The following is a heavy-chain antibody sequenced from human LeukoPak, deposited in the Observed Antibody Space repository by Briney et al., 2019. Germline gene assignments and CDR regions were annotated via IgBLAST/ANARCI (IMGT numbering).Heavy chain of an antibody. Sequence: SETLSLTCAVYGGSFSGYYWSWIRQPPGKGLEWIGEINHSGSTNYNPSLKSRVTISVDTSKNQFSLKLSSVTAADTAVYYCVVVGARGYFDYWGQGTLVTVSS. CDR2: INHSGST. V-gene: IGHV4-34*01. CDR3: VVVGARGYFDY. D-gene: IGHD1-26*01. CDR1: GGSFSGYY. J-gene: IGHJ4*02.